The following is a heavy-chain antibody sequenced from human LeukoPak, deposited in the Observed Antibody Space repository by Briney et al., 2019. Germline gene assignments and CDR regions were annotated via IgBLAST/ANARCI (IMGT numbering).Heavy chain of an antibody. Sequence: ASVTVSCKASGYTFTGYYMHWARQAPGQGLEWMGWINPNSGGTNYAQKFQGRVTMTRDTSISTAYMELSRLRSDDTAVYYCARAGNLFYWFDPWGQGTLVTVSS. V-gene: IGHV1-2*02. CDR1: GYTFTGYY. D-gene: IGHD1-1*01. CDR2: INPNSGGT. J-gene: IGHJ5*02. CDR3: ARAGNLFYWFDP.